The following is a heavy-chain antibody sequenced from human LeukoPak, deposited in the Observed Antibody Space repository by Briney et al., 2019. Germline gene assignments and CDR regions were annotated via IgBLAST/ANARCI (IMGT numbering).Heavy chain of an antibody. CDR3: ARISGGKRDPAPKPLGY. J-gene: IGHJ4*02. CDR2: INPNSGGT. V-gene: IGHV1-2*02. Sequence: ASVKVSCKASGYTFTGYYMHWVRQAPGQGLEWMGWINPNSGGTNYAQKFQGRVTTTRDTSISTAYMELSRLRSDDTAVYYCARISGGKRDPAPKPLGYWGQGTLVTVSS. CDR1: GYTFTGYY. D-gene: IGHD1-26*01.